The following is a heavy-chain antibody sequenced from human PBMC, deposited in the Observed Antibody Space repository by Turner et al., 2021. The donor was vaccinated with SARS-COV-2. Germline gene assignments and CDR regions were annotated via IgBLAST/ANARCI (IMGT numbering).Heavy chain of an antibody. Sequence: QVQLVESGGGVVQPGRSLRLSCAASGFTFSSYGMHWVRQAPGKGLEWVAIIWYDGTNKYYADSVKGRFTISRDNSKNTLYLQMNSLRAEDTAVYYCARDPVSVTSGYGDYFYWGQGTLVTVSS. D-gene: IGHD4-17*01. V-gene: IGHV3-33*01. J-gene: IGHJ4*02. CDR1: GFTFSSYG. CDR2: IWYDGTNK. CDR3: ARDPVSVTSGYGDYFY.